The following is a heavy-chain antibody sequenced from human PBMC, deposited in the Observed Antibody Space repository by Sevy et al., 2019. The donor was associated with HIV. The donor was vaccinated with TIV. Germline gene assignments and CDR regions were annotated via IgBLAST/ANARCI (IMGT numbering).Heavy chain of an antibody. D-gene: IGHD3-22*01. J-gene: IGHJ4*02. CDR2: IRTYNGER. Sequence: ASVKVSCKTSGYTFIEHPLSWVRQAPGQGLEWMGCIRTYNGERKYAQKFQGRATMTTDTSTSTAYMELRSLRSDDTAVYYCARDSDGRGRYYLDYFDSWGQGTLVTVSS. CDR1: GYTFIEHP. CDR3: ARDSDGRGRYYLDYFDS. V-gene: IGHV1-18*01.